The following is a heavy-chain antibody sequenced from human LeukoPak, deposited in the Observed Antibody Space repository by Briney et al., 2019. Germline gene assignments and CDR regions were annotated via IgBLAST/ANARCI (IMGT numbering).Heavy chain of an antibody. CDR2: INRGGTNT. CDR3: ARDGAGLDH. J-gene: IGHJ5*02. Sequence: PGGAXRLSCXXSXXIFSDYYMSWIRQAPGKGLEWISYINRGGTNTHYADSVRGGFSISRDNAKNSLFLQMNSLSAEDTAIYYCARDGAGLDHWGQGVLVTVSS. CDR1: XXIFSDYY. V-gene: IGHV3-11*01.